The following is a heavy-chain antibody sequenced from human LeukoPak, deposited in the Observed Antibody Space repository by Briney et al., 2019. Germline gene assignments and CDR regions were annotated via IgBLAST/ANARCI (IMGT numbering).Heavy chain of an antibody. D-gene: IGHD6-19*01. CDR2: IYPGDSDT. CDR1: GYSFTSYW. Sequence: GESLKISCKGSGYSFTSYWIGWVRQMPGKGLEWMGIIYPGDSDTRYSPSFQGQVTISADKSISTAYLQWSSMEASDIAMYYCARRGITVATPFDYWGQGTLVTVSS. V-gene: IGHV5-51*01. J-gene: IGHJ4*02. CDR3: ARRGITVATPFDY.